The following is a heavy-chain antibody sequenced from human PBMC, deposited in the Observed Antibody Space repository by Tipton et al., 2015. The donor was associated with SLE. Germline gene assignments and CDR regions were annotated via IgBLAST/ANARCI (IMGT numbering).Heavy chain of an antibody. Sequence: SLRLSCAASGFSFSNCEMNWVRQAPGKGLEWVSFISSSGISTYYADSVKGRFTISRDNADYSLYLQMNTLRAEDTAVYYCARSGDFWSGYYTTWWFDPWGQGTLVTVSS. J-gene: IGHJ5*02. CDR2: ISSSGIST. D-gene: IGHD3-3*01. CDR1: GFSFSNCE. V-gene: IGHV3-48*03. CDR3: ARSGDFWSGYYTTWWFDP.